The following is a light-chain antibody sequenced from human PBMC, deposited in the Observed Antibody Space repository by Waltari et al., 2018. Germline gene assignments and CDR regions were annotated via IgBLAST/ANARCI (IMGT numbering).Light chain of an antibody. V-gene: IGLV2-14*01. CDR2: DVS. CDR1: STDVGGYNY. CDR3: SSYTSSSTEV. J-gene: IGLJ1*01. Sequence: QSALTQPASVSGSPGQSLTISRTGTSTDVGGYNYASWYQQHPGKAPKLMIYDVSKRPSGVSNRFSGSKSGNTASLTISGLQAEDEADYYCSSYTSSSTEVFGTGTKVTVL.